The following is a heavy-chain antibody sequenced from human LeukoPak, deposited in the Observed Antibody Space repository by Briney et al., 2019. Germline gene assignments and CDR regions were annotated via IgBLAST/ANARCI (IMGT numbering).Heavy chain of an antibody. CDR3: ATNPAAPSVHIVPDY. Sequence: GGSLRLSCAASGFTFSSYGMHWVRQAPGKGLEWVAVISYDGSNKYYADSVKGRFTISRDNSKNTLYLQMNSLRAEDTAVYYCATNPAAPSVHIVPDYWGQGTLVTVSS. CDR2: ISYDGSNK. CDR1: GFTFSSYG. J-gene: IGHJ4*02. D-gene: IGHD2-8*01. V-gene: IGHV3-30*03.